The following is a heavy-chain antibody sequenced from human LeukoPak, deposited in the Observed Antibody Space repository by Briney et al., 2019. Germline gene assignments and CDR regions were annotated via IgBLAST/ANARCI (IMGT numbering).Heavy chain of an antibody. CDR2: IYYSGST. V-gene: IGHV4-59*08. Sequence: SETLSLTCTVSGGSISSYYWSWIRQPPGKGLEWIGYIYYSGSTNYNPSLKSRVTISVDTSKNQFSLKLSSVTAADTAVYYCARGGDSSSVGWFDPWGQGTLVTVSS. J-gene: IGHJ5*02. D-gene: IGHD6-13*01. CDR1: GGSISSYY. CDR3: ARGGDSSSVGWFDP.